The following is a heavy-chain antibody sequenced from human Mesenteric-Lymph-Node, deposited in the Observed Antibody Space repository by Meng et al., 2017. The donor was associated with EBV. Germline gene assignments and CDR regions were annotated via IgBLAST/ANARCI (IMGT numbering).Heavy chain of an antibody. Sequence: VKEPRYSVTVACQASGGTFSKYGISWVQQAPGQGLEWMGGIITVFGTPKYAQKFQGRVTITADESTSTAYMELRSLRSEDTAVYHCVTDGFESPGDWGQGTLVTVSS. CDR2: IITVFGTP. CDR1: GGTFSKYG. D-gene: IGHD3-10*01. J-gene: IGHJ4*02. V-gene: IGHV1-69*01. CDR3: VTDGFESPGD.